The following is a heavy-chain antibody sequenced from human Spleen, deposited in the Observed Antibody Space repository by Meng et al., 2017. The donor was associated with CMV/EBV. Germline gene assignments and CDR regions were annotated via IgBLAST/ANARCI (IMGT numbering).Heavy chain of an antibody. CDR1: GFTFSRYC. CDR3: ARVIWGWYFDL. V-gene: IGHV3-74*01. Sequence: SCAVSGFTFSRYCMHWVRQAPGTGLEWVSHIDTDGSITNYADSVKGRFTISRDNAKNTLYLQMNSLRAEDTAVYYCARVIWGWYFDLWGRGTLVTVSS. CDR2: IDTDGSIT. D-gene: IGHD3-16*01. J-gene: IGHJ2*01.